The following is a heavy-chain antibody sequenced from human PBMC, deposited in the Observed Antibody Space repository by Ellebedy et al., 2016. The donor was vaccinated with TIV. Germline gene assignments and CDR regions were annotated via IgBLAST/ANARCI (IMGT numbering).Heavy chain of an antibody. CDR1: GFTFSRYS. D-gene: IGHD2-2*01. CDR2: ISSSGSYI. Sequence: GRSLRLSXAASGFTFSRYSMNWVRQAPGKGLEWVSSISSSGSYIYYADSVRGRFTISRDNAKNSLYLQMNSLRAEDTAVYYCARVEPFYCSSTSCKNLGSDYWGQGTLVTVSS. CDR3: ARVEPFYCSSTSCKNLGSDY. J-gene: IGHJ4*02. V-gene: IGHV3-21*01.